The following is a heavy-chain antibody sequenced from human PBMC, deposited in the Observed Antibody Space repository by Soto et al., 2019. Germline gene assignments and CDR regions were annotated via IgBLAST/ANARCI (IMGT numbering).Heavy chain of an antibody. Sequence: QVQLVQSGAEVKKPGSSVKVSCKASGGTFSSYAISWVRQAPGQGLEWMGGIIPIFGTANYAQKFQGRVTITANKSTSTAYMELSRLRSEDTAVYYGARAPGSGSYYRGANRIWGQGTMVTVSS. D-gene: IGHD3-10*01. CDR2: IIPIFGTA. J-gene: IGHJ3*02. CDR1: GGTFSSYA. V-gene: IGHV1-69*06. CDR3: ARAPGSGSYYRGANRI.